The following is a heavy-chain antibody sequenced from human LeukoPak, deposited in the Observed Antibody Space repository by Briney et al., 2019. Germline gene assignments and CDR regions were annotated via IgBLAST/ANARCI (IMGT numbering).Heavy chain of an antibody. J-gene: IGHJ4*02. D-gene: IGHD3-22*01. Sequence: SVKVSCKASGGTFSSYAISWVRQAPGQGLEWMGGIIPIFGTTNYAQKFQGRVTITADKSTSTAYMELSSLRSEDTAVYYCARGLPGYYDSSGYYFDYWGQGTLVTVSS. CDR1: GGTFSSYA. CDR2: IIPIFGTT. CDR3: ARGLPGYYDSSGYYFDY. V-gene: IGHV1-69*06.